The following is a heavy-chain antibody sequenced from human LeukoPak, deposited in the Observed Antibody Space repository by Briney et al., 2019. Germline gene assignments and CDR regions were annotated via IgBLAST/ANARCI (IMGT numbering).Heavy chain of an antibody. Sequence: GGSLRLSCAASGFTFSSYGMHWVRQAPGKGLEWVAVISYDGSNKYYADSVKGRFTISRDNSKSTLYLQMNSLRAEGTAVYYCARGFNWGIFDYWGQGTLVTVSS. CDR3: ARGFNWGIFDY. D-gene: IGHD7-27*01. CDR1: GFTFSSYG. V-gene: IGHV3-30*03. J-gene: IGHJ4*02. CDR2: ISYDGSNK.